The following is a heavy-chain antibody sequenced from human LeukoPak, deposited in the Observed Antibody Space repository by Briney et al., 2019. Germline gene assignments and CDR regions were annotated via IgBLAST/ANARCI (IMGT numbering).Heavy chain of an antibody. D-gene: IGHD3-9*01. J-gene: IGHJ4*02. CDR3: ARGGFATGYCDATFDY. V-gene: IGHV4-34*01. Sequence: SETLSLTCAVYGGSFSGYYWSWIRQPPGKGLAWIGEVNHSGSTNYNPSLKSRVTISLDTSKTKSSLKLNSVTAADTAVSYCARGGFATGYCDATFDYWGEGTLVTVSS. CDR2: VNHSGST. CDR1: GGSFSGYY.